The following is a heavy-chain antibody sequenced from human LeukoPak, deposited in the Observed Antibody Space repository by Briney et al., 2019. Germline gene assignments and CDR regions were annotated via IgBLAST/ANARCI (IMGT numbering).Heavy chain of an antibody. CDR3: ARNYFDSSAYYYYFDS. CDR2: FNWNGGST. CDR1: GFTFDDYG. Sequence: PGGSLRLSCVASGFTFDDYGLTWVRQAPGKGLEWFSGFNWNGGSTGYADSVRGRFTISRDNAKKSLYLQMNSLRAEDTALYYCARNYFDSSAYYYYFDSWGQGTPVTVSS. D-gene: IGHD3-22*01. J-gene: IGHJ4*02. V-gene: IGHV3-20*04.